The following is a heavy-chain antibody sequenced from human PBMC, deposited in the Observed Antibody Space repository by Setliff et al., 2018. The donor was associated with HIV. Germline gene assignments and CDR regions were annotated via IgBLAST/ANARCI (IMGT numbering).Heavy chain of an antibody. J-gene: IGHJ4*02. CDR1: NFTFSFYG. D-gene: IGHD1-26*01. Sequence: GGSLRLSCAASNFTFSFYGMHWVRQAPGKGLEWVAFIRYDGSNTDYVDSVKGRFTISRDNAKNSLYLQMNSLTADDTAVYYCARDSGTTMGASGPGYWGQGTLVTVSS. V-gene: IGHV3-30*02. CDR2: IRYDGSNT. CDR3: ARDSGTTMGASGPGY.